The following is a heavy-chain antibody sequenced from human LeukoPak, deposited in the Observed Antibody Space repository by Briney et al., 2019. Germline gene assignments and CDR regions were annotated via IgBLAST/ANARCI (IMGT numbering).Heavy chain of an antibody. V-gene: IGHV3-9*03. CDR2: INWDSGSI. J-gene: IGHJ4*02. CDR1: GFTFDDYA. D-gene: IGHD3-22*01. CDR3: AKGDYYDSSGTSALDY. Sequence: GRSLRLSCAASGFTFDDYAMNWVRQAPGKGLEWVSGINWDSGSIAYADSVKGRFTISRDNAKNSLYLQMNSLRAEDMALYYCAKGDYYDSSGTSALDYWGQGTLVTVPS.